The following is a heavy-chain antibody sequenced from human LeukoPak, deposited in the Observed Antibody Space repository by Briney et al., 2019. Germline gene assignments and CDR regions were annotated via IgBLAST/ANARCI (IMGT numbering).Heavy chain of an antibody. J-gene: IGHJ6*02. Sequence: GGSLRLSCAASGFTFSSYDTHWVRQATGKGLEWVSAIGTAGDTYYPGSVKGRFTISRENAKNSLYLQMNSLRAGDTAVYYCARAVAYYYGMDVWGQGTTVTVSS. CDR3: ARAVAYYYGMDV. CDR2: IGTAGDT. V-gene: IGHV3-13*01. D-gene: IGHD6-19*01. CDR1: GFTFSSYD.